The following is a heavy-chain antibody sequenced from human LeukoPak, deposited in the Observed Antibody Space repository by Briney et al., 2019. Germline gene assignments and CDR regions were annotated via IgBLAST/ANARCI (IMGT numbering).Heavy chain of an antibody. CDR1: GFTFSDCD. CDR3: GKAFPPLRVVAAGDY. V-gene: IGHV3-21*06. Sequence: GESLRLSCTASGFTFSDCDMSWFRQAPGKGLQWVSSISYMGDHRYYADSAKGRFTISRDNAKNSLYLQMDNLRADDTAVYYCGKAFPPLRVVAAGDYWGQGTLVTVSS. D-gene: IGHD2-2*01. CDR2: ISYMGDHR. J-gene: IGHJ4*02.